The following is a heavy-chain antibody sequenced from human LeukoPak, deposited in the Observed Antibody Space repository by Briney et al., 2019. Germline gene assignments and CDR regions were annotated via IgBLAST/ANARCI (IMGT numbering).Heavy chain of an antibody. J-gene: IGHJ6*02. CDR1: GFTFSSYD. D-gene: IGHD3-10*01. CDR2: IGTAGDT. Sequence: GGSLRPSCAASGFTFSSYDMHWVRQATGEGLEWVSFIGTAGDTYYSNSVKGRFTVSRENAENSLYLEMTSLRAGDTAVYYCARDRWSGRDYYYYGMDVWGQGTTVTVSS. V-gene: IGHV3-13*01. CDR3: ARDRWSGRDYYYYGMDV.